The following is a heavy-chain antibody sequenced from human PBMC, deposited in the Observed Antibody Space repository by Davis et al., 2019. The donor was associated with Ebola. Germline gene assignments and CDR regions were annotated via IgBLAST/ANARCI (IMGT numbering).Heavy chain of an antibody. CDR1: GGSFSGYY. J-gene: IGHJ5*02. D-gene: IGHD1-26*01. CDR3: ARVVGATTSWFDP. CDR2: INHSGST. V-gene: IGHV4-34*01. Sequence: LRLSCAVYGGSFSGYYWSWIRQPPGKGLEWIGEINHSGSTNYHPSLKSRFTISVDTSKNQFSLKLSSVTAADTAVYYCARVVGATTSWFDPWGQGTLVTVSS.